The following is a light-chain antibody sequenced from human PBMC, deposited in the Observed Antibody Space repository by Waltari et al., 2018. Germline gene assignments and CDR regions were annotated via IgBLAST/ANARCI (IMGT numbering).Light chain of an antibody. J-gene: IGKJ2*01. Sequence: IVLPQSPDTLSVSPGARVTLSCRTSQSVSRNFAWYRQKSGQGPRLLTSDAATRVGGVPARFTGSGSGTDFTLTINTLQSEDFAVYYCQQYSDWPYTFGQGTKLEIK. V-gene: IGKV3-15*01. CDR1: QSVSRN. CDR3: QQYSDWPYT. CDR2: DAA.